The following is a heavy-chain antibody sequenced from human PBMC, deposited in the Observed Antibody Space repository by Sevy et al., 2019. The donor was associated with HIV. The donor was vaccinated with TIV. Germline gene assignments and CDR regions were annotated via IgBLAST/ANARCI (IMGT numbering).Heavy chain of an antibody. CDR2: ISGLSNYI. CDR3: ARAGNWPYFDY. D-gene: IGHD1-1*01. V-gene: IGHV3-21*01. CDR1: GFTFSRYW. J-gene: IGHJ4*02. Sequence: GGSLRLSCAASGFTFSRYWMTWVRQAPGKGLEWVSSISGLSNYIYYSDSMKGRFTISRDNAKNSLYLHMSSLRADDTAVYYCARAGNWPYFDYWGQGTLVTVSS.